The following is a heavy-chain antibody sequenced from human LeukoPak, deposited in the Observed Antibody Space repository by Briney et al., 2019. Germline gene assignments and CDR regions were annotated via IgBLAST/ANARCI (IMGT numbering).Heavy chain of an antibody. CDR3: VSAVRGSSFAI. Sequence: GGSLRLSCAASGFTFSSYAMHWVRQAPGKGLEWVAVISYDGSNKYYADSVKGRFTISRGNSKNTLYLQMNSLRAEDTAVYYCVSAVRGSSFAICGQGTKVTVSS. D-gene: IGHD3-10*02. CDR1: GFTFSSYA. V-gene: IGHV3-30-3*01. J-gene: IGHJ3*02. CDR2: ISYDGSNK.